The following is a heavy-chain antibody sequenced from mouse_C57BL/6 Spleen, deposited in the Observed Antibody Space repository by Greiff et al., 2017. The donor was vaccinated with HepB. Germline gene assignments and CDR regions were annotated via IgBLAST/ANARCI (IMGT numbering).Heavy chain of an antibody. V-gene: IGHV8-12*01. CDR3: ARSLYYYDYERGLREFAY. Sequence: QVTLKESGPGILQSSQTLSLTCSFSGFSLSTSGMGVSWIRQPSGKGLEWLAHIYWDDDKRYNPSLKSRLTISKDTSRNQVFLKITSVDTADTATYYCARSLYYYDYERGLREFAYWGQGTLVTVSA. CDR2: IYWDDDK. J-gene: IGHJ3*01. D-gene: IGHD2-4*01. CDR1: GFSLSTSGMG.